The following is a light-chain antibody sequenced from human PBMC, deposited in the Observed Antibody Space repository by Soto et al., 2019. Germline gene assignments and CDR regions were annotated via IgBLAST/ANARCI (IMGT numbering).Light chain of an antibody. J-gene: IGKJ1*01. Sequence: DIQMTQSPSSLSAAVGDRVTITCRASQGISNYLAWYQQKPGKVPKLLIYAASTLQSGVPSRFCGSGSGTDFTLNISSLQPDDVAPYYCQKYNSPGTFGQGTKVEIK. CDR1: QGISNY. CDR2: AAS. CDR3: QKYNSPGT. V-gene: IGKV1-27*01.